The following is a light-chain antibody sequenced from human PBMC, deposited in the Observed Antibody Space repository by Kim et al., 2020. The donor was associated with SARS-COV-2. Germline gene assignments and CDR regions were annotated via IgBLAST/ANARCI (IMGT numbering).Light chain of an antibody. V-gene: IGKV3-15*01. Sequence: IVMTQSPATLSVSPGKRVTLSCRASQSVRNNLAWYQQRPGQAPRLLIYGASTRATDIPARFSGSGSGTEFTLTIRSLQSEDLAVYYCQQYNDWPLLTFGGGTKVDIK. CDR1: QSVRNN. J-gene: IGKJ4*01. CDR3: QQYNDWPLLT. CDR2: GAS.